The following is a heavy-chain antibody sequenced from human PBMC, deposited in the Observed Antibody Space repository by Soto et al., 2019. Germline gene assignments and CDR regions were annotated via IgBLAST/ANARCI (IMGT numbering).Heavy chain of an antibody. V-gene: IGHV3-30*04. CDR2: ISYDGAND. D-gene: IGHD2-8*02. J-gene: IGHJ5*02. Sequence: LRLSCAASGFTFDDYPMHWLRQAPGKGLEWVALISYDGANDDYADSVKGRFTISRDNSKNTMYLQMNSLRDEDTAVYYCARERKYCTDRSCDTTHWFDPWGQGTRVTVSS. CDR3: ARERKYCTDRSCDTTHWFDP. CDR1: GFTFDDYP.